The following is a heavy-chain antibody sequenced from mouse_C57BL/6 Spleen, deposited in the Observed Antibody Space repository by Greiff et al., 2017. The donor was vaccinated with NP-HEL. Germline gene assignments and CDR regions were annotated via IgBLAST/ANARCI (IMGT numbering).Heavy chain of an antibody. D-gene: IGHD1-1*01. CDR2: ISSGGSYT. V-gene: IGHV5-6*01. CDR1: GFTFSSYG. Sequence: EVMLVESGGDLVKPGGSLKLSCAASGFTFSSYGMSWVRQTPDKRLEWVATISSGGSYTYYPDSVKGRFTISRDNAKNTLYLQMSSLKSEDTAMYYCATSVVGGAMDDWGQGTSVTVSS. J-gene: IGHJ4*01. CDR3: ATSVVGGAMDD.